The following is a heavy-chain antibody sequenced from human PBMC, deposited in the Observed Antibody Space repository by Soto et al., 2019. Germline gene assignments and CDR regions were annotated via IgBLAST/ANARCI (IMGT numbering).Heavy chain of an antibody. CDR2: IYWNDDK. CDR1: GFSFSTSGEG. V-gene: IGHV2-5*01. Sequence: KESGPTLVKPTQTLTLTCTFSGFSFSTSGEGVGWIRQPPGKALEWLGLIYWNDDKRHSPSLKSRLTITKDTSKNQVVLTLTNMDPVDTATYYCAHTPGYYTLDSWGQGTLVTVSS. CDR3: AHTPGYYTLDS. J-gene: IGHJ4*02. D-gene: IGHD3-3*01.